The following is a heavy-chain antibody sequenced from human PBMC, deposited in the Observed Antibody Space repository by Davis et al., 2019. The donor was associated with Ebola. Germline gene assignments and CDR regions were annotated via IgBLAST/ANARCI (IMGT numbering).Heavy chain of an antibody. CDR3: ARDLGYCSGGSCYGQLGFDY. V-gene: IGHV1-3*01. CDR2: INAGNGNT. CDR1: GYTFTSYA. Sequence: AASVKVSCKASGYTFTSYAMHWVRQAPGQRLEWMGWINAGNGNTKYSQKFQGRVTMTRDTSTSTVYMELSSLRSEDTAVYYCARDLGYCSGGSCYGQLGFDYWGQGTLVTVSS. D-gene: IGHD2-15*01. J-gene: IGHJ4*02.